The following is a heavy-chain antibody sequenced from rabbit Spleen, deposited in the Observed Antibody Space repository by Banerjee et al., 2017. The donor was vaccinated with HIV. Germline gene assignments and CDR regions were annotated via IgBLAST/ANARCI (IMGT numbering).Heavy chain of an antibody. J-gene: IGHJ2*01. CDR2: IDPIFGST. CDR3: ARAYLNFGDAFDL. Sequence: QSLEESGGDLVKPGASLTLTCTASGFTMSSSDWIYWVRQAPGKGLEWIGYIDPIFGSTYYASWAKGRFTISKTSSTTVTLQMTSLTAADTAMYFCARAYLNFGDAFDLWGPGPWSPS. D-gene: IGHD6-1*01. CDR1: GFTMSSSDW. V-gene: IGHV1S40*01.